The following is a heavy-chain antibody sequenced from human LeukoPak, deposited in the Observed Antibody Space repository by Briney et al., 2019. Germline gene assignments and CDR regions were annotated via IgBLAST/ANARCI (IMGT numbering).Heavy chain of an antibody. Sequence: GASVKVSCKASGYSSIDYYIHWVRQAPGQGLEWMGWMNPNSGDTFYSQKFQGRVTMTRDTSLSTAYLGLTRLKSDDTAMYYCARDPMARGENWLDPWGQGTLVTVSS. V-gene: IGHV1-2*02. CDR1: GYSSIDYY. CDR3: ARDPMARGENWLDP. D-gene: IGHD3-10*01. J-gene: IGHJ5*02. CDR2: MNPNSGDT.